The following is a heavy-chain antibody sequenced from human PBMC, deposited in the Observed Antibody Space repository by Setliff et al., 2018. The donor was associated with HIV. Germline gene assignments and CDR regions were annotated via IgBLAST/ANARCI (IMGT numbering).Heavy chain of an antibody. CDR1: GGTFSGYA. Sequence: SVKVSCKASGGTFSGYAINWVRQAPGQGLEWLGNIIPNVGGVYYAQRFQGRVTITTVQSTSTAYLELSSLRSDDTAVYYCASQPAWESGIWGQGKMVTVSS. CDR3: ASQPAWESGI. D-gene: IGHD1-26*01. V-gene: IGHV1-69*04. J-gene: IGHJ3*02. CDR2: IIPNVGGV.